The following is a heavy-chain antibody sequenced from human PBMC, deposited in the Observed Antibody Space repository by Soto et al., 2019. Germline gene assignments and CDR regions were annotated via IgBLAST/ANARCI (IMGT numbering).Heavy chain of an antibody. CDR3: AAGGSYYDSSGYYHDSHFDY. CDR2: IVVGSGNT. CDR1: GFTFTSSA. D-gene: IGHD3-22*01. J-gene: IGHJ4*02. V-gene: IGHV1-58*02. Sequence: QMQLVQSGPEVKKPGTSVKVSCKASGFTFTSSAMQWVRQARGQRLEWIGWIVVGSGNTNYAQKFQERVTTTRDMSTSTAYMELSSRRSEDTAVYYCAAGGSYYDSSGYYHDSHFDYWGQGTLVTVSS.